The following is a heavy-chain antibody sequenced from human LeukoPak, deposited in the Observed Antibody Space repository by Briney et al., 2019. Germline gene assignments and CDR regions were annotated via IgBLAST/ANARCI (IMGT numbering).Heavy chain of an antibody. D-gene: IGHD3-10*01. CDR3: ARGYYYDAFDI. Sequence: GASVKVSCKASGYTFPSYGINWVRQATGKGLEWMGWMNPNSGNTGYAQKFQGRDTITRNTSISTDYMELSSLRSEDTAVYYCARGYYYDAFDIWGQGTMVTVSS. J-gene: IGHJ3*02. CDR2: MNPNSGNT. CDR1: GYTFPSYG. V-gene: IGHV1-8*01.